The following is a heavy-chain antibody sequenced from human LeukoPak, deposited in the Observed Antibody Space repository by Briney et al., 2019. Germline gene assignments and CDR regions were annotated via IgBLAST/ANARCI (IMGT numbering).Heavy chain of an antibody. J-gene: IGHJ6*03. D-gene: IGHD3-3*01. CDR2: VYYSGST. V-gene: IGHV4-59*01. CDR1: GGSISSYY. Sequence: SETLSLTCTVSGGSISSYYWSWIRQPPGKGLEWIGYVYYSGSTKYNPSLKSRVTISVDTSKNQFSLNLSSVTAADTAVYYCARHYDFWSGYSAYMDVWGKGTTVTVSS. CDR3: ARHYDFWSGYSAYMDV.